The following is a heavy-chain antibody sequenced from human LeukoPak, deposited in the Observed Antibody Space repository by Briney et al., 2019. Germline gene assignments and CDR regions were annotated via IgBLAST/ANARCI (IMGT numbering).Heavy chain of an antibody. D-gene: IGHD1-26*01. CDR3: AKGGYYDLDAFDI. V-gene: IGHV3-20*04. CDR1: GFTFDDSV. J-gene: IGHJ3*02. Sequence: GRSLRLSCAASGFTFDDSVMSWVRQAPGKGLEWVSSINWNGGSTGYADSVKGRFTISRDNAKNSLYLQMNSLRAEDTALYYCAKGGYYDLDAFDIWGQGTMVTVSS. CDR2: INWNGGST.